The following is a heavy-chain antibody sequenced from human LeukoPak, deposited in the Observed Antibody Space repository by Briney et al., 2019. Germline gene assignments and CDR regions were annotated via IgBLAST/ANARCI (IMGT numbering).Heavy chain of an antibody. Sequence: LPGGSLRLSCAASGFTFSGYAMNWVRQAPGKGLEWVSHIYSSDTTYADSVKGRFTISRDNAKNSLYLQMNSLRDEDTAVYYCARDLHYAFDIWGQGTMVTASS. CDR1: GFTFSGYA. CDR3: ARDLHYAFDI. V-gene: IGHV3-48*02. D-gene: IGHD3-10*01. J-gene: IGHJ3*02. CDR2: IYSSDTT.